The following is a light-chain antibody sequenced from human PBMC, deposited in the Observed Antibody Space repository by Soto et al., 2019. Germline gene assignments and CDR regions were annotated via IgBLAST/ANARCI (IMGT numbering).Light chain of an antibody. V-gene: IGKV3-20*01. J-gene: IGKJ1*01. CDR3: QQYANSRT. CDR2: GAS. Sequence: EFVLTQSPGTLSLSPGERATLSCRASQSISDTLAWYQQKPGQAPRLLIYGASTRATGIPDRFSGSGSGTDFTLTISRLEPEDFAVYYCQQYANSRTFGQGTKVDIK. CDR1: QSISDT.